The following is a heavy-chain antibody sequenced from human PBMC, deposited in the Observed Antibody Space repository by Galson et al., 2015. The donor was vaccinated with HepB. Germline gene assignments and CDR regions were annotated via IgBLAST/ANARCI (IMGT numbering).Heavy chain of an antibody. CDR3: AKDAPSGWYSFHYFDY. V-gene: IGHV3-23*01. D-gene: IGHD6-19*01. CDR2: ISGSGGST. Sequence: SLRLSCAASGFTFSSYAMSWVRQAPGKGLEWVSAISGSGGSTYYADSVKGRFTISRDNSKNTLYLQMNSLRAEDTAVYYCAKDAPSGWYSFHYFDYWGQGTLVTVSS. J-gene: IGHJ4*02. CDR1: GFTFSSYA.